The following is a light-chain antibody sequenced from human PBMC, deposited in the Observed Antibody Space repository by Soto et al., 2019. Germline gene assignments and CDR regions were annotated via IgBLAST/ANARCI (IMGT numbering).Light chain of an antibody. CDR1: SGGIASNY. CDR3: QSYDSSNHGV. V-gene: IGLV6-57*01. CDR2: EDN. Sequence: NFMLTQPHSVSESPGKTVTISCTRSSGGIASNYVQWYQQRPGSSPTTVIYEDNQRPSGVPDRFSGSIDSSSNSASLTISGLKTEDEADYYCQSYDSSNHGVFGGGTKVTVL. J-gene: IGLJ3*02.